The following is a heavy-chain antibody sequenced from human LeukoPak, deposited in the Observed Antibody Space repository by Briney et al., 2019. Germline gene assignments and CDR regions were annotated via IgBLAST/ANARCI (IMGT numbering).Heavy chain of an antibody. Sequence: GGSLRLSCAASGFTFSSYAMGWVRQAPGKGLEWVSAISGSGGSTYYADSVKGRFTISRDNSKNTLYLQMNSLRAEDTAVYYCAKRYCSGGSCYMGFDYWGQGTLVTVSS. V-gene: IGHV3-23*01. CDR2: ISGSGGST. D-gene: IGHD2-15*01. J-gene: IGHJ4*02. CDR1: GFTFSSYA. CDR3: AKRYCSGGSCYMGFDY.